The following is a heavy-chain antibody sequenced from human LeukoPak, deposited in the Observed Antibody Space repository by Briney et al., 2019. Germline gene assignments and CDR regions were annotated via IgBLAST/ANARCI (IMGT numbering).Heavy chain of an antibody. V-gene: IGHV3-66*01. Sequence: GGSLRLSCAASGFTVSSNYMSWVRQAPGKGLEWVSVIYSGGSTYYADSVKGRFTISRDNSKNTLYLQMNSLRAEDTAVHYCARVGSRIQLSFRYFDYWGQGTLVTVSS. CDR3: ARVGSRIQLSFRYFDY. CDR1: GFTVSSNY. CDR2: IYSGGST. J-gene: IGHJ4*02. D-gene: IGHD5-18*01.